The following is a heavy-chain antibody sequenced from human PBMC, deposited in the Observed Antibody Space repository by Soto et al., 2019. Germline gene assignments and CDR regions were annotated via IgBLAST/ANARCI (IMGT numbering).Heavy chain of an antibody. CDR2: IYSNGDT. J-gene: IGHJ6*02. V-gene: IGHV4-31*03. CDR3: ARRGGSSSGYYYYAMDV. Sequence: SETLSLSSCGSSEFLNRRSYFLCWLRQHPGKGLEWIGYIYSNGDTYYNPSLKSRVTISVDTSKNQFSLNLTSVTAADTAVYYCARRGGSSSGYYYYAMDVWGQGTTVS. CDR1: SEFLNRRSYF. D-gene: IGHD6-6*01.